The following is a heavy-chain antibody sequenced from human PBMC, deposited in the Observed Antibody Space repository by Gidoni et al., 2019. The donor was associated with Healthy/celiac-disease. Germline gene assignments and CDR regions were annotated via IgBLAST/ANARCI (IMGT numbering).Heavy chain of an antibody. V-gene: IGHV4-61*01. CDR2: SYYIGST. Sequence: QVQLQESGPGLVKPSETLSLTCTVSGGSVSSGSYYWSWIRQPPGKGLELIGYSYYIGSTNYNPSIKSRVTISVDTSKNQFSLKMSAGTAADTAVYYCARARGKVDYWGQGTLVTVSS. J-gene: IGHJ4*02. D-gene: IGHD1-26*01. CDR1: GGSVSSGSYY. CDR3: ARARGKVDY.